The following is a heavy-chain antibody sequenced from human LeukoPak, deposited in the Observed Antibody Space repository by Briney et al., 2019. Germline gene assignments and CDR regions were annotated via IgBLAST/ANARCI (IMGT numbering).Heavy chain of an antibody. CDR1: GFTFSSYG. CDR3: AKDGYCSSTSCRYDAAFDI. Sequence: GGSLRLSCAASGFTFSSYGMSWVRQAPGKGLEWVSAISGSGGSTYYADSVKGRFTISRDNSKNTLYLQMNSLRAEDTAVYYCAKDGYCSSTSCRYDAAFDIWGQGTMVTVSS. V-gene: IGHV3-23*01. J-gene: IGHJ3*02. D-gene: IGHD2-2*03. CDR2: ISGSGGST.